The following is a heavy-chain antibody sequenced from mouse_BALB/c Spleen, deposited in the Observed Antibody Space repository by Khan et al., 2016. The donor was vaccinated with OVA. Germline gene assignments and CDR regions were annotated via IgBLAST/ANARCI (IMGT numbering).Heavy chain of an antibody. CDR3: DKQDHGTLYAVDY. D-gene: IGHD2-1*01. Sequence: QVQLKESGPGLVAPSQSLSITCTVSGFSLTSYGVSWVRQPPGKGLEWLGVMWGDGNTNYHSALRSRLSISKDNSKSQVFLKLNSLQTDDTATYYCDKQDHGTLYAVDYWGQGTSVTVSS. CDR2: MWGDGNT. J-gene: IGHJ4*01. CDR1: GFSLTSYG. V-gene: IGHV2-3*01.